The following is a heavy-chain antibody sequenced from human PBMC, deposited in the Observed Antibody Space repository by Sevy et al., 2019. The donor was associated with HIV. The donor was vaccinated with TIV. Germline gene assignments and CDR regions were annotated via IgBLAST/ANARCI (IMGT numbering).Heavy chain of an antibody. J-gene: IGHJ6*02. V-gene: IGHV3-30*04. CDR3: ARDLRGYGSYYYYGMDV. Sequence: GGSLRLSCAASGFTFSSYAMHWVRQAPGKGLEWVSVISYDGSNKYYADSVKGRFTISRDNSKNTLYLQMNSLRAEDTAVYYCARDLRGYGSYYYYGMDVWGQGTTVTVSS. D-gene: IGHD3-10*01. CDR2: ISYDGSNK. CDR1: GFTFSSYA.